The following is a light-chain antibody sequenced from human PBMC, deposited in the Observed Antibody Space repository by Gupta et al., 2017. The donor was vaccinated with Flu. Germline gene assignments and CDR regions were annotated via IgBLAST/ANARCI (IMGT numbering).Light chain of an antibody. Sequence: HLPDKAPKLLIYAVINRPSGVASRFSGSKSGNTASMTITGLQAEEEADYYCHSYTITSTVSVFGTGTKVTVL. CDR3: HSYTITSTVSV. V-gene: IGLV2-14*03. J-gene: IGLJ1*01. CDR2: AVI.